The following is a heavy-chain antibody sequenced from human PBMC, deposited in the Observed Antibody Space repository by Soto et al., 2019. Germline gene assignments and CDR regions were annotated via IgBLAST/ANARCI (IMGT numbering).Heavy chain of an antibody. J-gene: IGHJ6*02. CDR1: GGTFSSYA. D-gene: IGHD5-18*01. V-gene: IGHV1-69*01. CDR2: IIPIFGTA. CDR3: ARGFEPPGGYSYGRSYYYYGMDV. Sequence: QVQLVQSGAEVKKPGSSVKVSCKASGGTFSSYAISWVRQAPGQGLEWMGGIIPIFGTANYAQKFQGRVTITADESTSTAYMELSSLRSEDTAVYYCARGFEPPGGYSYGRSYYYYGMDVWGQGTTVTVSS.